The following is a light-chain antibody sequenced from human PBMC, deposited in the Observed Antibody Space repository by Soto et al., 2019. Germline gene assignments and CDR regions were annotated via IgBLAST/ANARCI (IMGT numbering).Light chain of an antibody. Sequence: DIQMTQSPSSLSASVGDRVTITCRASQSISSYLNWYQQKPGKAPKLLIYAASSLQSGVPPRFSGSGSWTIFTLTISILQPDDFATYFCQQSKSTPFTFGAATRVDI. CDR2: AAS. CDR1: QSISSY. CDR3: QQSKSTPFT. V-gene: IGKV1-39*01. J-gene: IGKJ3*01.